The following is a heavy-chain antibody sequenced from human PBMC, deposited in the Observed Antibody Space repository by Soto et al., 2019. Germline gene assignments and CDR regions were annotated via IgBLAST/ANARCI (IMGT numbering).Heavy chain of an antibody. J-gene: IGHJ3*02. V-gene: IGHV3-21*01. CDR1: GFTFSSYS. CDR2: ISSSSSYI. Sequence: GGSLRLSCAASGFTFSSYSMNWVRQAPGKGLEWVSSISSSSSYIYYADSAKGRFTISRDNAKNSLYLQMNSLRAEDTAVYYCARDNSSGYHTRDAFDIWGQGTMVTVSS. CDR3: ARDNSSGYHTRDAFDI. D-gene: IGHD3-22*01.